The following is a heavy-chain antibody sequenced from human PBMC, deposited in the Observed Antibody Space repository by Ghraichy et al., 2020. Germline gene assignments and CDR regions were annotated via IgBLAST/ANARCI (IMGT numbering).Heavy chain of an antibody. CDR2: IYYSGST. CDR3: ARAPYSSSWYYYYYYMDF. D-gene: IGHD6-13*01. Sequence: SETLSLTCTVSGGSISSYYWSWIRQPPGKGLEWIGYIYYSGSTNYNPSLKSRVTISVDTSKNQFSLKLSSVTSADTAVYYCARAPYSSSWYYYYYYMDFWCKGTTVTFSS. CDR1: GGSISSYY. J-gene: IGHJ6*03. V-gene: IGHV4-59*01.